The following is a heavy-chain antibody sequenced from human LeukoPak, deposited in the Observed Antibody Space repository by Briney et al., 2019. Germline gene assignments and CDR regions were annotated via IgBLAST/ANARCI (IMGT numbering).Heavy chain of an antibody. CDR1: GFTFSSYA. CDR2: ISGSGGST. CDR3: AKSPLAYCGGDCYSDY. V-gene: IGHV3-23*01. J-gene: IGHJ4*02. D-gene: IGHD2-21*02. Sequence: GGSLRLSCAASGFTFSSYAMSWVRQAPGKGLEWVSAISGSGGSTYYADSVKGRFTISRDNSKNTLYLQMNSLRAEDTAVYYCAKSPLAYCGGDCYSDYRGQGTLVTVSS.